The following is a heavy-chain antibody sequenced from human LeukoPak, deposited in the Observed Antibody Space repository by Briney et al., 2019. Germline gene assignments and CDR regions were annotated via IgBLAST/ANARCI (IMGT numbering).Heavy chain of an antibody. CDR2: VDHTGST. CDR3: ARMIDLIDGFDM. V-gene: IGHV4-59*01. Sequence: KPSETLSLTCTVSDDSITMYYWTWIRQPPGKGLEWIGYVDHTGSTKFNPSLNGRVSISRDTSKNFFSLRLRSVTAADTAVYFCARMIDLIDGFDMWGQGTMVTVSS. J-gene: IGHJ3*02. CDR1: DDSITMYY. D-gene: IGHD3-22*01.